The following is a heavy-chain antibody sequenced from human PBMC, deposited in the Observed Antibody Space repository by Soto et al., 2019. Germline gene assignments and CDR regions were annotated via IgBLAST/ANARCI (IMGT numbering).Heavy chain of an antibody. J-gene: IGHJ5*02. CDR1: GGSISSYY. V-gene: IGHV4-59*01. D-gene: IGHD3-10*01. CDR2: IYYSGST. CDR3: ARDPWADGSGSREGFDP. Sequence: SETLSLTCTVSGGSISSYYWSWIRQPPGKGLEWIGYIYYSGSTNYNPSLKSRVTISVDTSKNQFSLKLSSVTAADTAVYYCARDPWADGSGSREGFDPWGQGTLVTVSS.